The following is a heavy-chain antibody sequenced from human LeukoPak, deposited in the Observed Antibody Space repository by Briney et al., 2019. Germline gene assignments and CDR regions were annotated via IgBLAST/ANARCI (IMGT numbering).Heavy chain of an antibody. D-gene: IGHD3-10*01. CDR1: GGSFSGYY. Sequence: SETLSLTCAVYGGSFSGYYWSWIRQPPGKGREWIGEINHSGSTNYNPSLRSRVTISVDTSKNQFSLKLSSVTAADTAVYYCAREFGHYFDYWGQGTLVTVSS. CDR2: INHSGST. V-gene: IGHV4-34*01. CDR3: AREFGHYFDY. J-gene: IGHJ4*02.